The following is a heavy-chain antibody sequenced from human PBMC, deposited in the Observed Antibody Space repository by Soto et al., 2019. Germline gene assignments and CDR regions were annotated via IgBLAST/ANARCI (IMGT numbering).Heavy chain of an antibody. CDR1: GGSISSYY. V-gene: IGHV4-59*08. CDR2: IYYSGST. CDR3: ARHLTRRFDP. J-gene: IGHJ5*02. Sequence: SETLSLTCTVSGGSISSYYWSWIRQPPGKGLEWIGYIYYSGSTNYNPSLKSRVTISVDTSKNQFSLKLSSVTAADTAVYYCARHLTRRFDPWGQGTLVTVSS. D-gene: IGHD3-10*01.